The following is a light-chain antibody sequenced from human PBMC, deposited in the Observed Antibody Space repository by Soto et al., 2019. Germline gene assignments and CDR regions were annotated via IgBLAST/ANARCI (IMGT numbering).Light chain of an antibody. CDR3: AAWDDSQNGML. CDR2: SNN. J-gene: IGLJ2*01. CDR1: NSNIGSNG. V-gene: IGLV1-44*01. Sequence: QSVLTQPPSASGTPGQRVTISCSGSNSNIGSNGVSWYQQLPGTAPKLLIYSNNQRPSEVPDRISGSKSGTSASLAISGLQSVDEADYYCAAWDDSQNGMLFGGVTKVPVL.